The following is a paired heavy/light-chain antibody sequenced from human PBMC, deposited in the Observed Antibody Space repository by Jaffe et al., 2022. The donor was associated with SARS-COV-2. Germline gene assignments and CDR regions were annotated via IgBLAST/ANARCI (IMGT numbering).Light chain of an antibody. J-gene: IGLJ3*02. CDR1: SSVFGNYNY. Sequence: QSALTQPASVSGSPGQSITISCTGISSVFGNYNYVSWYQQRPGKAPKLIIHDVSKRPSGVSDRFSGSKSGNSASLTISGLQTEDEADYYCKSFTSSNTWVFGGGTSLTVL. V-gene: IGLV2-14*01. CDR3: KSFTSSNTWV. CDR2: DVS.
Heavy chain of an antibody. D-gene: IGHD3-22*01. CDR3: ARPSDFDSSGPFDY. J-gene: IGHJ4*02. CDR2: IYPGDSDT. V-gene: IGHV5-51*01. Sequence: EVQLVQSGAEVKKPGESLKISCKASGYSFTTYWIGWVRQMPGKGLEWMGVIYPGDSDTTYSPSFQGQVTISVDKSLSTAYLQWSSLRASDTAMYYCARPSDFDSSGPFDYWGQGTLVTVSS. CDR1: GYSFTTYW.